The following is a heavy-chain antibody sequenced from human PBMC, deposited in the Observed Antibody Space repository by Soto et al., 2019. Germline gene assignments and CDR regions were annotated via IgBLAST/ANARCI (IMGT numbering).Heavy chain of an antibody. D-gene: IGHD5-18*01. V-gene: IGHV1-18*01. Sequence: QVQLVQSGAEVRRPGASVKVSCKASGYTFASYGISWVRQAPGQGLEWMGWISAYNGNTNYTHKLQGRVTMTTETSTTTAYMELRSLRSDDTAVYYCARAVGYSYGFDYWGQGTLVTVSS. J-gene: IGHJ4*02. CDR3: ARAVGYSYGFDY. CDR1: GYTFASYG. CDR2: ISAYNGNT.